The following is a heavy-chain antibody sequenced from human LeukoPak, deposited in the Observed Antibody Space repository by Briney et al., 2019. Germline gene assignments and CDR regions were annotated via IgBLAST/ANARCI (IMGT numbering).Heavy chain of an antibody. CDR1: GFIFGRDS. CDR2: ISRDSDIR. V-gene: IGHV3-48*01. CDR3: TRDLMDYDVSTGLHHYYMDV. D-gene: IGHD3-9*01. Sequence: GSLTLSCAASGFIFGRDSMNWVRQAPGRGLEWISYISRDSDIRYYADSVRGRFHIPRDNARNSLYLQMNTLRVEDTAVYYCTRDLMDYDVSTGLHHYYMDVWGQGTTVTVSS. J-gene: IGHJ6*02.